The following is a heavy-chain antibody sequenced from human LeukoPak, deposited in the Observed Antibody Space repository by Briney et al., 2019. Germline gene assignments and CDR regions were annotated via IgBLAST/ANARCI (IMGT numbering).Heavy chain of an antibody. CDR3: GRDLLGCSGGACYSSDY. J-gene: IGHJ4*02. Sequence: ASVTVSCKASGYIFINYGITWVRQAPGQGREWMGWVSGDSTNTNLAQRFQDRVTMTTDTSTNTAYMELRSLTSDDTAVYYCGRDLLGCSGGACYSSDYWGRGTLVTVSS. V-gene: IGHV1-18*01. D-gene: IGHD2-15*01. CDR1: GYIFINYG. CDR2: VSGDSTNT.